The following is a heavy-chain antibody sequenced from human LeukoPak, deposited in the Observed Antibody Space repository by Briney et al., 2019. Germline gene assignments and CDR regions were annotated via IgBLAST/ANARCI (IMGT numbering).Heavy chain of an antibody. D-gene: IGHD1-1*01. V-gene: IGHV4-39*07. CDR1: GASIGSSLYF. CDR2: IYYRPTT. J-gene: IGHJ4*01. CDR3: ARGRNWNFQAYFDY. Sequence: SETLSLTCTVSGASIGSSLYFWGWFRQPPGKGLEWIGSIYYRPTTYYNPSLRSRGTISLDTSNNQFSLKLTSVTAADTAFYYCARGRNWNFQAYFDYWGLGSLVSVSS.